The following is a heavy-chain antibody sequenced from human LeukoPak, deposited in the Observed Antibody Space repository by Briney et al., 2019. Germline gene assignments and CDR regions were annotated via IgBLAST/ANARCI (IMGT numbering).Heavy chain of an antibody. CDR2: IRYYGSNK. CDR3: AKRRGEDYLDY. Sequence: GGSLRLSCAASGFTFSSFGMNWVRQAPGKGLEWVAFIRYYGSNKKYADAVTGRFTISRDNSKNTLYLQMSSLRAEDTAVYYCAKRRGEDYLDYWGQGTLVTVSS. J-gene: IGHJ4*02. V-gene: IGHV3-30*02. CDR1: GFTFSSFG. D-gene: IGHD2-21*01.